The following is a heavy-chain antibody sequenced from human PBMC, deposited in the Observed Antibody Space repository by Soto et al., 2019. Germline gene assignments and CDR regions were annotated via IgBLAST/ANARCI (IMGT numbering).Heavy chain of an antibody. V-gene: IGHV3-30*18. CDR2: ISYDGSNK. J-gene: IGHJ4*02. D-gene: IGHD3-10*01. CDR3: AKDFGSVTTLYSFDY. Sequence: QVQLVESGGGVVQPGRSLRLSCAASGFTFSSYGMHWVRQAPGKGLEWVAVISYDGSNKYYADSVKGRFTISRDNSKNTLYLQMNSLRAEDTAVYYCAKDFGSVTTLYSFDYWGQGTLVTVSS. CDR1: GFTFSSYG.